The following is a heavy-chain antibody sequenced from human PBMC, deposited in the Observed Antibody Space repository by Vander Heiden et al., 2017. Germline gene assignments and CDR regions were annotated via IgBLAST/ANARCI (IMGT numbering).Heavy chain of an antibody. D-gene: IGHD1-26*01. CDR2: ITSTSTYI. CDR1: GFNFDTYS. CDR3: ARVWEPPSAFDY. Sequence: EVQLVESGGGLVKPGGSLRLSCAASGFNFDTYSMNWVRQAPGKGLEWVSSITSTSTYIYYAASVKGRFTISRDNAKNSLYLRMDILRAEDTAVCFCARVWEPPSAFDYWGQGALVTVSS. J-gene: IGHJ4*02. V-gene: IGHV3-21*01.